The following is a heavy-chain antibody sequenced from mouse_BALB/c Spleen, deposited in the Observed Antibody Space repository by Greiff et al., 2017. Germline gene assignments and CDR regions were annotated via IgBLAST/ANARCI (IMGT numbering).Heavy chain of an antibody. D-gene: IGHD2-1*01. J-gene: IGHJ4*01. CDR2: ISSGSSTI. V-gene: IGHV5-17*02. CDR1: GFTFSSFG. Sequence: EVQGVESGGGLVQPGGSRKLSCAASGFTFSSFGMHWVRQAPEKGLEWVAYISSGSSTIYYADTVKGRFTISRDNPKNTLFLQMTSLRSEDTAMYYCARGGNYRYAMDYWGQGTSVTVSS. CDR3: ARGGNYRYAMDY.